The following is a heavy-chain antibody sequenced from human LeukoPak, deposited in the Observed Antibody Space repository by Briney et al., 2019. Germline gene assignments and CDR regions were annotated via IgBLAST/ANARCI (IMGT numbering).Heavy chain of an antibody. CDR2: ISYDGSNK. D-gene: IGHD1-26*01. J-gene: IGHJ4*02. V-gene: IGHV3-30*03. CDR3: ARGVGATPFDY. CDR1: GFTFSSYG. Sequence: AGGSLRLSCSASGFTFSSYGMHWVRQAPGKGLEWVAVISYDGSNKYYADSVKGRFTISRDNSKNTLYLQMNSLRAEDTAVYYCARGVGATPFDYWGQGTLVTVSS.